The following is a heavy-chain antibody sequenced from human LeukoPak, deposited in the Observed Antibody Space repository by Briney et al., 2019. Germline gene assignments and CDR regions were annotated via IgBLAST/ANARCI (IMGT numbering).Heavy chain of an antibody. V-gene: IGHV4-4*02. D-gene: IGHD3-22*01. Sequence: SETLSLTCAVSGASISSNHWWSWVRQAPGKGLEWIGEIYHSGTTNDNPSLKSRVNMSVDKSKNQFSLKMSFVTAADTAVYYCARRRYDASGYYPSRGRYFDYWGQGTLATVSS. J-gene: IGHJ4*02. CDR3: ARRRYDASGYYPSRGRYFDY. CDR2: IYHSGTT. CDR1: GASISSNHW.